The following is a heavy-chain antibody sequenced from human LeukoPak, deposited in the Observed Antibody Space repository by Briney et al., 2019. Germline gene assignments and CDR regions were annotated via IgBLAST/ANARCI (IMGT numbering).Heavy chain of an antibody. CDR1: GFTFGDYA. V-gene: IGHV3-49*04. J-gene: IGHJ4*02. CDR3: TRAPHPRCSSSGCYLDY. Sequence: GRSLRLSCSTSGFTFGDYAVSWVRQAPGKGLEWVGFIQAKAYGGATKYAASVNGRLSISRDDSQSIANLQMNDLKTEDTAVYYCTRAPHPRCSSSGCYLDYWGQGTLVTVSS. CDR2: IQAKAYGGAT. D-gene: IGHD2-2*01.